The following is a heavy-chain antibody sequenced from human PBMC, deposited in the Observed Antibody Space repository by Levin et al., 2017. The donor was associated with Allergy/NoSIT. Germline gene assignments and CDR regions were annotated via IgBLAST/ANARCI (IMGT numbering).Heavy chain of an antibody. CDR3: AKDKDVRLRYFDWLTTSDY. CDR1: GFTFSSYA. CDR2: ISGSGGST. J-gene: IGHJ4*02. V-gene: IGHV3-23*01. D-gene: IGHD3-9*01. Sequence: GGSLRLSCAASGFTFSSYAMSWVRQAPGKGLEWVSAISGSGGSTYYADSVKGRFTISRDNSKNTLYLQMNSLRAEDTAVYYCAKDKDVRLRYFDWLTTSDYWGQGTLVTVSS.